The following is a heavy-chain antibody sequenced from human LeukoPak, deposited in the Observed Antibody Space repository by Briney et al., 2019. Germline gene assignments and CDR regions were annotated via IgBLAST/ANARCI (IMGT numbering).Heavy chain of an antibody. J-gene: IGHJ4*02. Sequence: AGGSLRLSCAASGFTFSSYWMSWVRQAPGKGLERVANIKQDGSEKYYVDSVKGRFTISRDNAKNSLYLQMNSLRAEDTAVYYCARDLDIVVVPAAMVPDYWGQGTLVTVSS. V-gene: IGHV3-7*01. D-gene: IGHD2-2*03. CDR1: GFTFSSYW. CDR3: ARDLDIVVVPAAMVPDY. CDR2: IKQDGSEK.